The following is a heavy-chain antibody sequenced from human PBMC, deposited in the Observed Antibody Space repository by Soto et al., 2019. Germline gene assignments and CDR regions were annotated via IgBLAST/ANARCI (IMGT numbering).Heavy chain of an antibody. CDR2: IKQDGSEK. D-gene: IGHD3-10*01. V-gene: IGHV3-7*05. J-gene: IGHJ4*02. CDR1: GVTFSSYG. CDR3: ARADKLWFGDFDY. Sequence: PGGSLRLSCAASGVTFSSYGMSWVRQAPGKGLEWVANIKQDGSEKYYVDSVKGRFTISRDNAKNSLYLQMNSLRAEDTAVYYCARADKLWFGDFDYWGQGTLVTVS.